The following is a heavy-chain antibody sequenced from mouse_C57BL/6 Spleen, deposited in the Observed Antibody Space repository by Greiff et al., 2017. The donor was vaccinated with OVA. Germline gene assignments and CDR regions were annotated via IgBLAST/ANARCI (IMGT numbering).Heavy chain of an antibody. CDR2: IDPSDSET. CDR1: GYTFTSYW. D-gene: IGHD3-2*02. CDR3: ARHSSGPLYAMDY. J-gene: IGHJ4*01. Sequence: QVQLQQPGAELVRPGSSVKLSCKASGYTFTSYWMHWVKQRPIQGLEWIGNIDPSDSETHYNQKFKDKATLTVDKSSSTAYMQLSSLTSEDSAVYYCARHSSGPLYAMDYWGQGTSVTVSS. V-gene: IGHV1-52*01.